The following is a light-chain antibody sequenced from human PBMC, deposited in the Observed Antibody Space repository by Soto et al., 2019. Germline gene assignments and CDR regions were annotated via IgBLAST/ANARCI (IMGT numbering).Light chain of an antibody. J-gene: IGLJ2*01. CDR1: TNDVGAYNY. V-gene: IGLV2-11*01. CDR2: DVS. CDR3: CSYAGSYTYVV. Sequence: QSALTQPRSVSGSPGQSVTISCTGTTNDVGAYNYVSWYQQHPGKAPKLMIYDVSKRPSGVPDRFSGSKSGNTASLTISGLQAEDEADYYCCSYAGSYTYVVFGGGTKLTV.